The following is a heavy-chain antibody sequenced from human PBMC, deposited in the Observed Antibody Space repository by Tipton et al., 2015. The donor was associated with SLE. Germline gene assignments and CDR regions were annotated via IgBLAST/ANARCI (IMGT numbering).Heavy chain of an antibody. CDR3: ARHDGQWDAFDI. J-gene: IGHJ3*02. CDR1: GGSISSYY. V-gene: IGHV4-59*01. Sequence: TLSLTCTVSGGSISSYYWNWIRQSPGKGLEWIGNIYYSGSTNYNPSLKSRVSISVDTSKNQFSLKLSSVTAADTAVYYCARHDGQWDAFDIWGQGTLVTVSS. CDR2: IYYSGST. D-gene: IGHD6-19*01.